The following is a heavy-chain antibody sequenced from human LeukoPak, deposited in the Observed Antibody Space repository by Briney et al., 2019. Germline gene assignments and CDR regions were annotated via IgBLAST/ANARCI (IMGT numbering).Heavy chain of an antibody. Sequence: GGSLRLSCAASGFIDSTNYMTWVRQAPGKGLEWVSVISGSGGSTYYADSVKGRFTISRDNSKNTLYLQMNSLRAEDTAVYYCAKHRGYSGYESGEYWGQGTLVTVSS. CDR2: ISGSGGST. V-gene: IGHV3-23*01. D-gene: IGHD5-12*01. J-gene: IGHJ4*02. CDR1: GFIDSTNY. CDR3: AKHRGYSGYESGEY.